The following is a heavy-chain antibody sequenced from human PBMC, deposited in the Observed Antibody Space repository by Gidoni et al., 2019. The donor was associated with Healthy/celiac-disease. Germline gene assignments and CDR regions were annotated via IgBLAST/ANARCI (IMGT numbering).Heavy chain of an antibody. D-gene: IGHD2-15*01. CDR2: IDPSDSYT. Sequence: EVQLVQSGAKVKKPGESLRISCKGSGYSFTSYWISWVRQMPGKGLEWMGRIDPSDSYTNYSPSFQGHVTISADKSISTAYLQWSSLKASDTAMYYCARIGYCSGGSCYPFDYWGQGTLVTVSS. CDR1: GYSFTSYW. J-gene: IGHJ4*02. V-gene: IGHV5-10-1*03. CDR3: ARIGYCSGGSCYPFDY.